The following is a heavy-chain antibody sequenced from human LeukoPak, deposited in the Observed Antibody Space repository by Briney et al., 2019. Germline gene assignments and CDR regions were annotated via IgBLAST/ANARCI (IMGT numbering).Heavy chain of an antibody. CDR3: VRDRTGEGFDY. CDR2: MNPNSGNT. J-gene: IGHJ4*02. CDR1: GYTFTSYD. V-gene: IGHV1-8*01. Sequence: ASVKVSCKASGYTFTSYDISWVRPATGQGLEWMGWMNPNSGNTGYAQKFQGRVTMTRNTSISTAYMELSSLTSEDTAVYYCVRDRTGEGFDYWGQGTLVTVSS. D-gene: IGHD7-27*01.